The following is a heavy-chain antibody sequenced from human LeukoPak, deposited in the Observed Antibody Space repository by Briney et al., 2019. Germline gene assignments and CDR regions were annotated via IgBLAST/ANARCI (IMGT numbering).Heavy chain of an antibody. CDR2: MNPNSGNT. Sequence: ASVKVSCKASGYTFTSYDINWLRQATGQGLEWMGWMNPNSGNTGYAQKFQGRVTMTEDTGTDTAYMELSSLRSEDTAVYYCATDSVGVMTALTYGWYFDLWGRGTLVTVSS. V-gene: IGHV1-8*01. J-gene: IGHJ2*01. CDR1: GYTFTSYD. D-gene: IGHD2-21*02. CDR3: ATDSVGVMTALTYGWYFDL.